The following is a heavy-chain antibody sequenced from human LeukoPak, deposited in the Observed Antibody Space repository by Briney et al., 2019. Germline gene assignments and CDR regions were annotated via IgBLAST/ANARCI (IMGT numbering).Heavy chain of an antibody. D-gene: IGHD6-13*01. CDR2: IIPIFGTA. V-gene: IGHV1-69*06. J-gene: IGHJ4*02. Sequence: ASVKVSCKASEGTFSSYAISWVRQAPGQGLEWMGGIIPIFGTANYAQKFQGRVTITADKSTSTAYMELSSLRSEDTAVYYCARVSSGSSSWYNYWGQGTLVTVSS. CDR1: EGTFSSYA. CDR3: ARVSSGSSSWYNY.